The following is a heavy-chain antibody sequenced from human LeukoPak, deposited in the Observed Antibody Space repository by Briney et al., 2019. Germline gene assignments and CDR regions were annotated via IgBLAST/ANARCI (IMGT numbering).Heavy chain of an antibody. CDR3: AKDSGEYSGSYFAFDY. CDR2: LYTGGTT. D-gene: IGHD1-26*01. Sequence: GGSLRLSCAASGFTVSSNYMSWVRQAPGKGLEWVSVLYTGGTTYYADSVKGRFTISRDNSKNTVYLQMNSLRAEDTAVYYCAKDSGEYSGSYFAFDYWGQGTLVTVSS. CDR1: GFTVSSNY. V-gene: IGHV3-66*01. J-gene: IGHJ4*02.